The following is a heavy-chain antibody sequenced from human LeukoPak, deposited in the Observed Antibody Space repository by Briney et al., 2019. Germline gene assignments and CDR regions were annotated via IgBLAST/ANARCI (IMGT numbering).Heavy chain of an antibody. CDR1: GFTLSSHA. CDR3: AREGTMVRGVPFDY. D-gene: IGHD3-10*01. CDR2: ISSSGSTI. J-gene: IGHJ4*02. V-gene: IGHV3-48*03. Sequence: GGSLRLSCVASGFTLSSHAMNWVRQAPGKGLEWVSYISSSGSTIYYADSVKGRFTISRDNAKNSLYLQMNSLRAEDTAVYYCAREGTMVRGVPFDYWGQGTLVTVSS.